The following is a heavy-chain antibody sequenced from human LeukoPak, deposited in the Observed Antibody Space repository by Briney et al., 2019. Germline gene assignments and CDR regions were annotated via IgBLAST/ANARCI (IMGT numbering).Heavy chain of an antibody. J-gene: IGHJ6*02. CDR2: ISSNSEHI. CDR3: TRFESDFHYYYGMDV. V-gene: IGHV3-21*01. Sequence: GGSLRLSCAASGFTFSGFSMNWIRQAPGKALEWVSCISSNSEHILYPDSVKGRFTISRDNAKHSLYLQMNSLRPEDTAVYYRTRFESDFHYYYGMDVWGQGTTVTVPS. D-gene: IGHD3-10*01. CDR1: GFTFSGFS.